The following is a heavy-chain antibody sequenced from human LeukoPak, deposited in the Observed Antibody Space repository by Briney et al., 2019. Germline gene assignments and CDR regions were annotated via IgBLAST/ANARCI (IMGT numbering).Heavy chain of an antibody. CDR2: INPNSGGT. CDR3: ARVVAAAGTEYYYYGMDF. J-gene: IGHJ6*02. CDR1: GYTFTGYY. V-gene: IGHV1-2*02. Sequence: ASVKVSCKASGYTFTGYYMHWVRQAPGQGLEWMGWINPNSGGTNYAQKFQGRVTMTRDTSISTAYMELSRLRSDDTAVYYCARVVAAAGTEYYYYGMDFWGQGTTVTVSS. D-gene: IGHD6-13*01.